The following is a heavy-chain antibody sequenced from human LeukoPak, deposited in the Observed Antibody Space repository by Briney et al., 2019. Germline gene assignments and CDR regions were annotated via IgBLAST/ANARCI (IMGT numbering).Heavy chain of an antibody. V-gene: IGHV4-30-4*07. CDR3: ARRSSWFSYYYYMDV. CDR1: GGSISSGGYS. D-gene: IGHD6-13*01. Sequence: PSETLSLTCAVSGGSISSGGYSWSWIRQPPGKGLEWIGYIYYSGSTNYNPSLKSRVTISVDTSKNQFSLKLSSVTAADTAVYYCARRSSWFSYYYYMDVWGKGTTVTISS. J-gene: IGHJ6*03. CDR2: IYYSGST.